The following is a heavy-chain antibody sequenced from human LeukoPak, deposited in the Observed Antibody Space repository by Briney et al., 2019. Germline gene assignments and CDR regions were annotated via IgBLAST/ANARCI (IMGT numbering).Heavy chain of an antibody. V-gene: IGHV1-18*01. Sequence: ASVKVSCKASGNTFTTYGISWVRQAPGQGLEWMGWISAYNGNTNYAQKLQGRVTMTTDTSTSTAYMELRSLRSDDTAVYYCARQCGSLCPFDYWGQGTLVTVSS. D-gene: IGHD1-26*01. CDR3: ARQCGSLCPFDY. CDR2: ISAYNGNT. CDR1: GNTFTTYG. J-gene: IGHJ4*02.